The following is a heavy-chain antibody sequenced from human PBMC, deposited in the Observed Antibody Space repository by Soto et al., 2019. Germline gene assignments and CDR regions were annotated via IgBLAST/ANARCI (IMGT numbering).Heavy chain of an antibody. Sequence: TGGSLRLSXAASGFTFSNYDMHWVRQATGKGLEWISAIGTVGDTYYPGSVKGRFTISRENAKNSLYLQMNSLRAGDTAVYYCARAAGYSSGIDAFDIWGQGTMVTVSS. D-gene: IGHD6-19*01. CDR1: GFTFSNYD. J-gene: IGHJ3*02. V-gene: IGHV3-13*01. CDR2: IGTVGDT. CDR3: ARAAGYSSGIDAFDI.